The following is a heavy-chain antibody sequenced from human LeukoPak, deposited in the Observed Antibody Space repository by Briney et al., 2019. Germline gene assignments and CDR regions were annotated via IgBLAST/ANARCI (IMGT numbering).Heavy chain of an antibody. CDR1: GFTFSSSW. CDR3: VRDLSFSPDS. CDR2: ISPDGSYT. Sequence: SGGSLRLSCAASGFTFSSSWMHWVRQVPGKGLVWVSHISPDGSYTDYADSVKGRFIISRDNAKNTMSLQMNSLRAEDTAVYYCVRDLSFSPDSWGQGTVVTVSS. J-gene: IGHJ4*02. V-gene: IGHV3-74*01.